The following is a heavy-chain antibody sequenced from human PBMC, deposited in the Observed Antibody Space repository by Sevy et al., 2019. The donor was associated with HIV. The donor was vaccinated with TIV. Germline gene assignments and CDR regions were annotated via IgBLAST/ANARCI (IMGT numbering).Heavy chain of an antibody. Sequence: GGSLRLSCAASGFTLTSYTMNWVRQAPGKGLEWVASISATGGSTYYADSVKGRFTISRELSKGKLYLQMNSLTAEDTAIFYCAKTLQKLPFHPHYFDYWGQGTLVTVSS. D-gene: IGHD2-21*02. J-gene: IGHJ4*02. CDR2: ISATGGST. CDR3: AKTLQKLPFHPHYFDY. CDR1: GFTLTSYT. V-gene: IGHV3-23*01.